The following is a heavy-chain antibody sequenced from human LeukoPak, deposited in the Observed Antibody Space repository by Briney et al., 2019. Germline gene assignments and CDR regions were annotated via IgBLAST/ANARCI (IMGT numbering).Heavy chain of an antibody. J-gene: IGHJ5*02. Sequence: GGSLRLSCAASGFTFSSYAMSWVRQAPGKGLEWVSVISGSGGSTYYADSVKGRFTISRDNSKNTLYLQMNSLRAEDTAVYYCAKDRHPYYYDSSGYWVGNWFDPWGQGTLVTVSS. CDR2: ISGSGGST. CDR1: GFTFSSYA. CDR3: AKDRHPYYYDSSGYWVGNWFDP. D-gene: IGHD3-22*01. V-gene: IGHV3-23*01.